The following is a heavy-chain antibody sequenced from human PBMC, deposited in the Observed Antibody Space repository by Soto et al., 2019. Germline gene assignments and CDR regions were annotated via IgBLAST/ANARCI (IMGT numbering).Heavy chain of an antibody. CDR3: AREGGGGDYVAEHDAFDI. CDR1: GFTFSSYA. J-gene: IGHJ3*02. Sequence: GGSLRLSCAASGFTFSSYAMHWVRQAPGKGLEWVAVISYDGSNKYYADSVKGRFTISRDNSKNTLYLQMNSLRAEDTAVYYCAREGGGGDYVAEHDAFDIWGQGTMGTVSS. CDR2: ISYDGSNK. V-gene: IGHV3-30-3*01. D-gene: IGHD2-21*02.